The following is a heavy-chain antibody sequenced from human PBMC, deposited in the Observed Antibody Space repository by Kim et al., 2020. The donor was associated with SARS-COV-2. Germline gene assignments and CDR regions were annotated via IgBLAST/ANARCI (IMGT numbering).Heavy chain of an antibody. J-gene: IGHJ6*02. CDR2: INTYTGKP. V-gene: IGHV7-4-1*02. Sequence: ASVKVSCKASGYTFTDNAINWVRQAPGQGLEWLGWINTYTGKPATAPAFTGRFVLSLDTSVNTAYLQINPLKAEDAGLYYCARGLQRENGMDLWGQGTPVIVSS. CDR3: ARGLQRENGMDL. D-gene: IGHD6-25*01. CDR1: GYTFTDNA.